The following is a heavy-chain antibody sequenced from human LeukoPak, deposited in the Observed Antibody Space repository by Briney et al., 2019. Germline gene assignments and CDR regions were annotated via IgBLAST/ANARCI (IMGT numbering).Heavy chain of an antibody. CDR2: IGGSGGST. CDR3: AKDRNYYDSSGYVDY. J-gene: IGHJ4*02. Sequence: GGSLRLSCAASGFTFSSYAMSWVRQAPGKGLEWVSAIGGSGGSTYYADSVKGRFTISRDNSKNTLYLQMNSLRAEDTAVYYCAKDRNYYDSSGYVDYWGQGTLVTVSS. CDR1: GFTFSSYA. V-gene: IGHV3-23*01. D-gene: IGHD3-22*01.